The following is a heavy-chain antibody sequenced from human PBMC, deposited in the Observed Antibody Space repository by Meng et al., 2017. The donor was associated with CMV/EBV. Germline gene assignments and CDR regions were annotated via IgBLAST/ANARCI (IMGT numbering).Heavy chain of an antibody. CDR2: IRSKANSYAT. J-gene: IGHJ4*02. CDR1: GFTFSGSA. CDR3: THQSYCGGDCHAC. Sequence: GESLKISCAASGFTFSGSAMHWVRQASGKGLEWVGRIRSKANSYATAYAASVKGRFTISRDDSKNTAYLQMNSLKTEDTAVYYCTHQSYCGGDCHACWGQETLVTVSS. V-gene: IGHV3-73*01. D-gene: IGHD2-21*01.